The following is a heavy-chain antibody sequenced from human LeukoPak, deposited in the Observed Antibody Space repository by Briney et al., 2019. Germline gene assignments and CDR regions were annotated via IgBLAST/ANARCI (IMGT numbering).Heavy chain of an antibody. CDR3: ARVKALGIVGSTTVLDP. J-gene: IGHJ5*02. D-gene: IGHD1-26*01. Sequence: APVKVSCTPSGYTFTDYYIHWVRQAPGQGLEWMGWINPNTDGINYAQIFRGRVTMTRDTSISTAYIELSSLRSDDPAIYYCARVKALGIVGSTTVLDPWGQGTLVTVSS. V-gene: IGHV1-2*02. CDR2: INPNTDGI. CDR1: GYTFTDYY.